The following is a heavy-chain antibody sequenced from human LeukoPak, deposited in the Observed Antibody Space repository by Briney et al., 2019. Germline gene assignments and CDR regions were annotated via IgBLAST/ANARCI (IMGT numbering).Heavy chain of an antibody. D-gene: IGHD4-23*01. CDR1: GGTFSSYA. CDR3: AREGGYGGNSGYNWFDP. J-gene: IGHJ5*02. Sequence: ASVKVSCKASGGTFSSYAISWVRQAPGQGLEWMGGIIPIFGTANYAQKFQGRVTITTDESTSTAYMELSSLRSEDTAVYYCAREGGYGGNSGYNWFDPWGQGTLGTVSS. V-gene: IGHV1-69*05. CDR2: IIPIFGTA.